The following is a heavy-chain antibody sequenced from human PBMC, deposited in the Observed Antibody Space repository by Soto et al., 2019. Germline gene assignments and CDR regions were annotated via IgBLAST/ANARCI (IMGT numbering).Heavy chain of an antibody. Sequence: GASVKVSCKVSGGTFSSYAISWVRQAPGQGLEWMGGIIPIFGTANYAQKFQGRVTITADKSTSTAYMELSSLRSEDTAVYYCARLVEMATMGPDYYYGMDVWGQGTTVTVSS. CDR1: GGTFSSYA. D-gene: IGHD5-12*01. CDR2: IIPIFGTA. V-gene: IGHV1-69*06. J-gene: IGHJ6*02. CDR3: ARLVEMATMGPDYYYGMDV.